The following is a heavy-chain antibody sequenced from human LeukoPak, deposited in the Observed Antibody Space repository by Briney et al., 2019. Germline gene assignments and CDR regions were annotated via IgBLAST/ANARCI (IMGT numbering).Heavy chain of an antibody. CDR1: GFPFSTYT. V-gene: IGHV3-23*01. Sequence: PGGSLRLSCAASGFPFSTYTVSWVRQAPGKGLQWVSSIIGGDATIYYVDSVKGRFTISRDISKNTLYLQMNSLRAEDTAIYYCAKGASPFDYLGQGTLVTVSP. J-gene: IGHJ4*02. CDR3: AKGASPFDY. CDR2: IIGGDATI.